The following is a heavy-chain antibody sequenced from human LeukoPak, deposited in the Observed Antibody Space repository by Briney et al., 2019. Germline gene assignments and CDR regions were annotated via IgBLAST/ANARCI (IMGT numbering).Heavy chain of an antibody. V-gene: IGHV4-34*01. CDR2: INHSGGT. Sequence: SETLSLTCALYGGSFNDYYWTWIRQPPGKGLEWIGEINHSGGTDYNPSLRSRVTISVDPSKNQLSLQLSSVTAADTGVYYCASVSGIMISLGGVISYFDYWGQGTLVTVSS. J-gene: IGHJ4*02. CDR3: ASVSGIMISLGGVISYFDY. CDR1: GGSFNDYY. D-gene: IGHD3-16*02.